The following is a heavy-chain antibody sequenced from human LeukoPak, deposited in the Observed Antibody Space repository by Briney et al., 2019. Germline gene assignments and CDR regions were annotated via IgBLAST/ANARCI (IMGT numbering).Heavy chain of an antibody. V-gene: IGHV4-34*01. CDR1: DGSFSGYY. CDR2: INHSGST. D-gene: IGHD3-16*01. Sequence: SETLSLTRAVYDGSFSGYYWSWIRQPPGKGLECLGEINHSGSTNYNPSLKSQLTISIDTSKNQFSLRLRSVTAADMAVYYCARGRGRFDYWGQGVLVTVSS. J-gene: IGHJ4*02. CDR3: ARGRGRFDY.